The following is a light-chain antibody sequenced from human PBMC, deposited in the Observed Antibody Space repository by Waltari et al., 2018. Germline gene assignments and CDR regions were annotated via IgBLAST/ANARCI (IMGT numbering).Light chain of an antibody. Sequence: SSELTQDPAVSVALGQTVRITCQGDSLRNYYVSWFHQKPGQAPALFIYGKNNRPSGIPDRFSASSSGSTASLTIIGAQAEDEADYYCHSRDSSGDVLIGGGTKLTVV. CDR2: GKN. V-gene: IGLV3-19*01. CDR3: HSRDSSGDVL. J-gene: IGLJ2*01. CDR1: SLRNYY.